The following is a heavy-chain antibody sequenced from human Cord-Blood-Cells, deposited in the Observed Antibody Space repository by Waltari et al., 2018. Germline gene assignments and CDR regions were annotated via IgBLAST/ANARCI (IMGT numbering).Heavy chain of an antibody. V-gene: IGHV1-69*01. D-gene: IGHD1-26*01. CDR2: IIPIFGTA. J-gene: IGHJ3*02. CDR1: GGPFSSYA. Sequence: QVQLVQSGAEVKKPGSSVKVSCKASGGPFSSYAISRVRQAPGQGLEWMGGIIPIFGTANYAQKFQGRVTITADESTSTAYMELSSLRSEDTAVYYCAREVGALVRFAFDIWGQGTMVTVSS. CDR3: AREVGALVRFAFDI.